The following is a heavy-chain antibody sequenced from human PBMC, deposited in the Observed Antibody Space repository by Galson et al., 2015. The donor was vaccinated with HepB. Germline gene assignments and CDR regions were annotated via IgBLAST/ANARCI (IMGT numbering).Heavy chain of an antibody. CDR3: AHRRVGYGSGGFDY. CDR2: IYWDEEK. J-gene: IGHJ4*02. CDR1: GLSLSSSGVG. V-gene: IGHV2-5*02. D-gene: IGHD3-10*01. Sequence: PALVKPTQTLTLTCTFSGLSLSSSGVGVGWIRQPPGKALEWLTLIYWDEEKRYRPSLKNRVIITKDTSRNQVVLTMTNMDPVDTATYYCAHRRVGYGSGGFDYWGQGLLVTVSS.